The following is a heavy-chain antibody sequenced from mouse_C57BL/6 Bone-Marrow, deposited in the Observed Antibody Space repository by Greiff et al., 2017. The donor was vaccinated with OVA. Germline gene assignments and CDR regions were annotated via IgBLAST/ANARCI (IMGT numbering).Heavy chain of an antibody. V-gene: IGHV5-4*01. CDR1: GFTFSSYA. J-gene: IGHJ2*01. CDR3: ARDRGYDYVDY. CDR2: ISDGGSYT. Sequence: DVKLVESGGGLVKPGGSLKLSCAASGFTFSSYAMSWVRQTPEKRLEWVATISDGGSYTYYPDNVKGRFTISRDNAKNNLYLQMSHLKSEDTAMYYCARDRGYDYVDYWGQGTTLTVSS. D-gene: IGHD2-3*01.